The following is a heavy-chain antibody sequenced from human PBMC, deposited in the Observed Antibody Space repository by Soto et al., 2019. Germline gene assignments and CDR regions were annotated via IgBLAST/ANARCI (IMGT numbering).Heavy chain of an antibody. V-gene: IGHV3-23*01. Sequence: GGSLRLSCAASGFTFSSYAMSWVRQAPGKGLEWVSAISGSGGSTYYADSVKGRFTISRDNSKNTLYLQMNSLSAEDTAVYYCAKATVATVYYYYYMDVWGKGTTVTVSS. D-gene: IGHD5-12*01. CDR1: GFTFSSYA. J-gene: IGHJ6*03. CDR2: ISGSGGST. CDR3: AKATVATVYYYYYMDV.